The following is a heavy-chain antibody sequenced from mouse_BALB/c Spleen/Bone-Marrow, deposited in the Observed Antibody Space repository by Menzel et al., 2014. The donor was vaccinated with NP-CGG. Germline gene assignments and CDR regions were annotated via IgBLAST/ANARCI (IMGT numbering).Heavy chain of an antibody. Sequence: QVQLKQSGPEVVRPGVSVKLSCKGSGYTFTAYAMHWVKQSHAESLEWIGLISTYSGNTHYNQDFKGKATMTVDKSSSTAYMELARLTSEDSAIYYCARNFYGSSYFDHWGQGTTLTVSS. CDR1: GYTFTAYA. J-gene: IGHJ2*01. CDR3: ARNFYGSSYFDH. V-gene: IGHV1-67*01. CDR2: ISTYSGNT. D-gene: IGHD1-1*01.